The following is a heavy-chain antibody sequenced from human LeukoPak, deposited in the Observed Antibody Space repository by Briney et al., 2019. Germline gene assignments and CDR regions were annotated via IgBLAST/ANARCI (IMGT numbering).Heavy chain of an antibody. CDR3: VRDLDY. Sequence: GGSLRLSCTASGFTFSSYWMSWVRQAPGKGLEWVANIKQDGGDKYYVDSVKGRFTISRDNAKNSLYLQMNSLRAEDTTMYYCVRDLDYWGQGTLVTVSS. J-gene: IGHJ4*02. CDR2: IKQDGGDK. CDR1: GFTFSSYW. V-gene: IGHV3-7*03.